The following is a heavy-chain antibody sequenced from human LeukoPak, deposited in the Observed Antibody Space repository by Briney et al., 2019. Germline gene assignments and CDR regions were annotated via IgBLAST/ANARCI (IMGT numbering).Heavy chain of an antibody. CDR1: RYSFDSYA. V-gene: IGHV3-23*01. CDR2: INGGGDIT. Sequence: GESLTLSCERSRYSFDSYAMTGVRQAPGKGLEGVSSINGGGDITYYAESVKGRFTVSRDNSKNTLFLQMNSLRAEDTAVFYCAKRYGDSTGWFFDFWGQGSLVTVSS. D-gene: IGHD6-13*01. CDR3: AKRYGDSTGWFFDF. J-gene: IGHJ4*02.